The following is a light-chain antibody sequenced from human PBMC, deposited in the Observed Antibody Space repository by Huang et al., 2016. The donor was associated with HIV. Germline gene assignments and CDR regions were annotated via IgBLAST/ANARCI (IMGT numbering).Light chain of an antibody. CDR2: GAS. CDR1: EAIGNY. CDR3: QQLSTYPRT. V-gene: IGKV1-9*01. Sequence: IPLTQSPSALSASVGDRVTITGRASEAIGNYLAWYQQKPGKAPKLLVYGASTLQNGVPSRFSGTGSGTHFTLTISSLQPEDFATYYCQQLSTYPRTFGQGTKVEIK. J-gene: IGKJ1*01.